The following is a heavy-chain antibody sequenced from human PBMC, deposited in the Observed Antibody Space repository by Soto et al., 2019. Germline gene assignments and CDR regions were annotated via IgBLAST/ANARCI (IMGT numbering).Heavy chain of an antibody. CDR2: IFYTGTA. Sequence: QVQLQESGPGLVKPSETLSLTCTVSGGSMNTYYWSWIRQPPGEGLEWIGYIFYTGTANYNPSLRRRATISVDTAKSQFSLALTSVTAADTAVYYGGRFFDSGLRPDSWGQGTLVTVSS. V-gene: IGHV4-59*01. D-gene: IGHD1-26*01. J-gene: IGHJ4*02. CDR1: GGSMNTYY. CDR3: GRFFDSGLRPDS.